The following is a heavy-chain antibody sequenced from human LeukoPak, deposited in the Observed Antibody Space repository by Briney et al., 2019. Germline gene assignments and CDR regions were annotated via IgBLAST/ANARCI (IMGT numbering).Heavy chain of an antibody. D-gene: IGHD5-18*01. J-gene: IGHJ4*02. Sequence: GGSLRLSCVASGITFSNYAVSWVRQGPDKGLDWVSVISGSAHKIRYADSVKGRFTISRDNSENIVYLQMNNLRAEDTAVYYCAGRVTGYSSGYVYWGQGTLVTVSS. CDR2: ISGSAHKI. V-gene: IGHV3-23*01. CDR1: GITFSNYA. CDR3: AGRVTGYSSGYVY.